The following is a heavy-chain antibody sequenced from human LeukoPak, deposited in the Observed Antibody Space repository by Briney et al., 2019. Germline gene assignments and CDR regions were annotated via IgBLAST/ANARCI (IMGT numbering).Heavy chain of an antibody. CDR2: IRGDNGAT. Sequence: GASVKVSCKASGFTFTTYVSWVRQAPGQGLEWMGWIRGDNGATFYAHELRGRLTMTTDTSTSTVYMELRSLKSDDTAIYYCTRDQATFDIRGQGTMVTVTS. V-gene: IGHV1-18*01. CDR3: TRDQATFDI. J-gene: IGHJ3*02. CDR1: GFTFTTYV.